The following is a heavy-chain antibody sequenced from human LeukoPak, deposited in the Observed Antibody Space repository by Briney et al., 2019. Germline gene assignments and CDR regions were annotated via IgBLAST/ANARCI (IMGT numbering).Heavy chain of an antibody. CDR2: INPNSGGT. Sequence: ASVKVSCKASGYTFTGYYIHWVRQAPGQGLEWMGWINPNSGGTNYQGRVTMTRDTSINTAYMELSRLRFDDTAVYYCASRQNFDYWGQGTLVTVSS. J-gene: IGHJ4*02. CDR1: GYTFTGYY. CDR3: ASRQNFDY. V-gene: IGHV1-2*02.